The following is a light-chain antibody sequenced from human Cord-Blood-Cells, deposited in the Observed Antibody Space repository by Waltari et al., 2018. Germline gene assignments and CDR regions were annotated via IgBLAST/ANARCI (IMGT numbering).Light chain of an antibody. V-gene: IGLV2-14*01. Sequence: QSALTQPASVSGSPGQSITISCTGTSSDVGGYNYVSWYQQHPGKAPKLMIYEVSKPPAGVANPCSGSKSGNPASLTTSGLQAEDEADYYCSSYTSSSTLVVFGTGTKVTVL. CDR1: SSDVGGYNY. CDR2: EVS. CDR3: SSYTSSSTLVV. J-gene: IGLJ1*01.